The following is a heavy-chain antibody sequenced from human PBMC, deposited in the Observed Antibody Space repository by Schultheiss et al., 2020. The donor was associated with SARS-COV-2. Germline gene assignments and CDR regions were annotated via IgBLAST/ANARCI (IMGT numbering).Heavy chain of an antibody. J-gene: IGHJ6*02. CDR1: GFTFSSYA. D-gene: IGHD4-17*01. CDR2: IKSKTDGGTT. V-gene: IGHV3-15*01. Sequence: GGSLRLSCAASGFTFSSYAMSWVRQAPGKGLEWVGRIKSKTDGGTTDYAAPVKGRFTISRDDSKNTLYLQMNSLKTEDTAVYYCTTDPTYGDYVTYYYGMDVWGQGTTVTVSS. CDR3: TTDPTYGDYVTYYYGMDV.